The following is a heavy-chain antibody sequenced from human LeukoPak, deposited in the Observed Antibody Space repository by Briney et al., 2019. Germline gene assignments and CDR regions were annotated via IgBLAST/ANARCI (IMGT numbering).Heavy chain of an antibody. CDR2: IYPGDSDT. CDR1: GYSFTSYW. Sequence: GESLKISCKGSGYSFTSYWIGWVRQMPGKGLEWMGIIYPGDSDTRYSPPSQGQVTISADKSISTAYLQWSSLKASDTAMYYCARQADLDTAMGDYWGQGTLVTVSS. D-gene: IGHD5-18*01. V-gene: IGHV5-51*01. J-gene: IGHJ4*02. CDR3: ARQADLDTAMGDY.